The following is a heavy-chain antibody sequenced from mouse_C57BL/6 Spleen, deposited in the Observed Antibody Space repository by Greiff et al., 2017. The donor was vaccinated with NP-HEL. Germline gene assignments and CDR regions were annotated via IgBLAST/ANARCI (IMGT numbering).Heavy chain of an antibody. CDR2: ISYDGSN. V-gene: IGHV3-6*01. J-gene: IGHJ3*01. D-gene: IGHD4-1*01. Sequence: EVQLQESGPGLVKPSQSLSLTCSVTGYSITSGYYWNWIRQFPGNKLEWMGYISYDGSNNYNPSLKNRISITRDTSKNQFFLKLNSVTTEDTATYYCARDPGATGTAFAYWGQGTLVTVSA. CDR3: ARDPGATGTAFAY. CDR1: GYSITSGYY.